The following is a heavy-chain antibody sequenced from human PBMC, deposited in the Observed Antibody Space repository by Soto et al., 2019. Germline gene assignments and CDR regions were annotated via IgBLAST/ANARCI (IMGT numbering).Heavy chain of an antibody. CDR1: GFSVSVNY. V-gene: IGHV3-53*02. D-gene: IGHD6-19*01. CDR2: IHSGGTT. Sequence: EVQLVETGGGLIQPGGSLRLSCAASGFSVSVNYMSWVRQAPGKGLEWVSIIHSGGTTYYAESVKGRFTISRDNTKNTVYLQMDSLRDEDTGVYYCTSIAVAEGFDPWGQGTLVTVSS. J-gene: IGHJ5*02. CDR3: TSIAVAEGFDP.